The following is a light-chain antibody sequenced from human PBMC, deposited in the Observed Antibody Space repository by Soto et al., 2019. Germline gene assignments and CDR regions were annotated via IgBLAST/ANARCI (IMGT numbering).Light chain of an antibody. CDR2: DVS. J-gene: IGLJ1*01. CDR3: SSYTSSSTPYYV. CDR1: SSDVGGYNY. Sequence: QSVLTQPASVSGSPGQSIAISCTGTSSDVGGYNYVSWYQQHPGKAPKLMIYDVSNRPSGVSNRFSGSKSGNTASLTISGLQAEDEADYYCSSYTSSSTPYYVFGTGTKVTGL. V-gene: IGLV2-14*01.